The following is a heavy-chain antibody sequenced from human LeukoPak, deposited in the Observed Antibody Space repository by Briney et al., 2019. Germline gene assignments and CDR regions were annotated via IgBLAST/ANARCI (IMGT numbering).Heavy chain of an antibody. CDR2: ISSSSSYI. Sequence: GGSLRLSCAASGFTFSSYSMNWVRQAPGKGLEWVSSISSSSSYIYYADSVKGRFTISRDNAKNSLYLQMNSLRAEDTAVYYCAREAGYPMGALDIWGQGTMVTVSS. J-gene: IGHJ3*02. D-gene: IGHD5-12*01. V-gene: IGHV3-21*01. CDR1: GFTFSSYS. CDR3: AREAGYPMGALDI.